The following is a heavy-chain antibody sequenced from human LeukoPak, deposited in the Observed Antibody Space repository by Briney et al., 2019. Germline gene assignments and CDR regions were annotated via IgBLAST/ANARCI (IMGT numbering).Heavy chain of an antibody. V-gene: IGHV4-59*01. CDR3: ARGDYGVPFDL. CDR1: GGSISIYY. D-gene: IGHD4-17*01. CDR2: IYYSGST. J-gene: IGHJ2*01. Sequence: SETLSLTCTVSGGSISIYYWSWIRQPPGKGLEWIGYIYYSGSTNYNPSLKSRVTISVDTSKNQFSLKLSSVTAADTAVYYCARGDYGVPFDLWGRGTLVTVSS.